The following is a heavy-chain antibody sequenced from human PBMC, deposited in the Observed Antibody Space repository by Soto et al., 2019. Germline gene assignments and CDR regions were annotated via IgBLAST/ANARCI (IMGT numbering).Heavy chain of an antibody. J-gene: IGHJ5*02. D-gene: IGHD1-20*01. CDR1: GFSLSTSGVG. V-gene: IGHV2-5*02. CDR2: IYWDDDK. Sequence: QITLKESGPTLVKPTQTLTLTCTFSGFSLSTSGVGVGWIRQPPGKALEWLALIYWDDDKRYSPSLKSRLTITQDTSQNQVVLTMTNMDTVDTATYYCAHRLVYFGFDPWGQGTLVTVSS. CDR3: AHRLVYFGFDP.